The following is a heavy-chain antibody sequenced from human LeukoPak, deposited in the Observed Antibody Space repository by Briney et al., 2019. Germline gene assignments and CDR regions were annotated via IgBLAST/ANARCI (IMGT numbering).Heavy chain of an antibody. CDR3: ARGGSNDD. CDR1: KLTLSTYW. V-gene: IGHV3-21*01. CDR2: ISSGSSYI. Sequence: PGGSLRLSCVGSKLTLSTYWMSWVRQAPGKGLEWVSSISSGSSYIYYADSVTGRFTISRDNAKNSLFLQMNSLRAEDTAVYYCARGGSNDDWGQGTLVTVSS. J-gene: IGHJ4*02. D-gene: IGHD3-16*01.